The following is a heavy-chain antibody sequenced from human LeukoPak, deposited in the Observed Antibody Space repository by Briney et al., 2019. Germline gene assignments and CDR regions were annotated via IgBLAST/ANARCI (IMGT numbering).Heavy chain of an antibody. J-gene: IGHJ3*02. Sequence: AGGSLRLSCAASGFTFSSYGMHWVRQAPGKGPEWVAFIRYDGSNKYYADSVKGRFTISRDNSKNTLYLQMNSLRAEDTAVYYCAKVGGKIVGATRNAFDIWGQGTMVTVSS. CDR3: AKVGGKIVGATRNAFDI. CDR1: GFTFSSYG. CDR2: IRYDGSNK. D-gene: IGHD1-26*01. V-gene: IGHV3-30*02.